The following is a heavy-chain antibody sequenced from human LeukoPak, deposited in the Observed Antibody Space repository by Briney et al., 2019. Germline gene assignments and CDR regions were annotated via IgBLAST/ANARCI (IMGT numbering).Heavy chain of an antibody. J-gene: IGHJ6*02. Sequence: GGSLRLSCAVTGFTFSSYGMHWVRQAPGKGLEWVAVISYDGSNKYYADSVKGRFTISRDKSKNTLYLQMNSLRAEDTAVYYCAKDLLGGDSGSYYEVGELGMDVWGQGTTVTVSS. V-gene: IGHV3-30*18. D-gene: IGHD1-26*01. CDR3: AKDLLGGDSGSYYEVGELGMDV. CDR1: GFTFSSYG. CDR2: ISYDGSNK.